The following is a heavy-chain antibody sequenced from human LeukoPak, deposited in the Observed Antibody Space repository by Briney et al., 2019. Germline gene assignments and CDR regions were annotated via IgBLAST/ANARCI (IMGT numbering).Heavy chain of an antibody. J-gene: IGHJ4*02. D-gene: IGHD3-22*01. Sequence: ASVKVSCKASGYTFTSYGISWVRQAPGQGLEWMGWISAYSGNTNYAQKLQGRVTMTTDTSTSTAYMELRSLRSDDTAVYYCARETGYYYDSSGYYPDYWGQGTLVTVSS. V-gene: IGHV1-18*01. CDR1: GYTFTSYG. CDR2: ISAYSGNT. CDR3: ARETGYYYDSSGYYPDY.